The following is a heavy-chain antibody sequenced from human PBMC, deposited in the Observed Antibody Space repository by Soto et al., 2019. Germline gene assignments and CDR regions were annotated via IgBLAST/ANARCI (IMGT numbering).Heavy chain of an antibody. D-gene: IGHD2-15*01. CDR1: GGSISSSY. CDR2: IYDDGSA. J-gene: IGHJ5*02. Sequence: PSETLSLTCTVSGGSISSSYWSWIRQPPGKGLEWLAYIYDDGSANYNPSLKSRATISLGMSKNQLSLKLTSVTAADTAVYYCARDKYCSGGSCRKTRFYPWGQVTLVTVSS. V-gene: IGHV4-59*01. CDR3: ARDKYCSGGSCRKTRFYP.